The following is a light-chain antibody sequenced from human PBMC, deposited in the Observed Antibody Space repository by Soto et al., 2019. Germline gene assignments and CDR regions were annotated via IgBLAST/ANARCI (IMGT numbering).Light chain of an antibody. V-gene: IGKV1-8*01. CDR3: QQYYSYPYT. CDR2: AAS. Sequence: IQMTQSPSSRSASKGDRVTITCRASQGISSYLAWYQQKPGKAPKLLIYAASTLQSGVPSRFSGSGSGTDFTLTISCLQSEDFATYYCQQYYSYPYTFGQGTRLEIK. J-gene: IGKJ5*01. CDR1: QGISSY.